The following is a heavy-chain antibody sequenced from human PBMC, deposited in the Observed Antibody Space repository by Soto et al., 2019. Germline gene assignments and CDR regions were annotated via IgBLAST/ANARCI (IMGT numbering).Heavy chain of an antibody. CDR3: AREGFGELLASYFDY. D-gene: IGHD3-10*01. J-gene: IGHJ4*02. Sequence: EVQLVESGGGLVKPGGSLRLSCAASGFTFSSYSMNWVRQAPGKGLEWVSSISSSSSYIYYADSVKGRFTISRDNAKNSLYLQMNSLRAEDTAVYYCAREGFGELLASYFDYWGQGTLVTVSS. V-gene: IGHV3-21*01. CDR1: GFTFSSYS. CDR2: ISSSSSYI.